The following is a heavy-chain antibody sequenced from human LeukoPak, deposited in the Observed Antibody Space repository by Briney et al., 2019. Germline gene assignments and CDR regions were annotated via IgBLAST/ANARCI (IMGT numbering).Heavy chain of an antibody. D-gene: IGHD5-24*01. J-gene: IGHJ4*02. V-gene: IGHV3-9*01. CDR2: ISWNSGSI. CDR1: GFTFDDYA. CDR3: AKGEMATNTLDY. Sequence: GGSLRLSCAASGFTFDDYAMHWVRQAPGKGLEWVSGISWNSGSIGYADSAKGRFTISRDNAKNSLYLQMNSLRAEDTAVYYCAKGEMATNTLDYWGQGTLVTVSS.